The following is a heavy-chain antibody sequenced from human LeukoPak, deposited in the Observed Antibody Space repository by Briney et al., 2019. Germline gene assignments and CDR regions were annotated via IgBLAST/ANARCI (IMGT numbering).Heavy chain of an antibody. CDR3: ARDYCSGGTCYSGYFDF. J-gene: IGHJ4*02. CDR2: IYSSGRT. D-gene: IGHD2-15*01. V-gene: IGHV3-53*01. CDR1: GFSVSSNY. Sequence: GGSLRLSCAASGFSVSSNYMNWVRQATGKGLEWVSIIYSSGRTYYADSVKGRFNISRDNSKNTVYLQMNSLRAEDTAIYYCARDYCSGGTCYSGYFDFWGQGTLVTVSS.